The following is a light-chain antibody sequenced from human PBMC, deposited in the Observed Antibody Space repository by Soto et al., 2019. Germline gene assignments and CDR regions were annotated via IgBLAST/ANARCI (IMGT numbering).Light chain of an antibody. CDR2: GVS. Sequence: EIVLTQSPGALSLSPGEGATLSCRASQAVISGYLAWYQQKPGQAPRLLMYGVSSRTTGISDRFSGSGSGTEFTLTITRLEPEDFALYYCQQYGVPPFNFGQGTKIKLK. CDR3: QQYGVPPFN. V-gene: IGKV3-20*01. J-gene: IGKJ2*01. CDR1: QAVISGY.